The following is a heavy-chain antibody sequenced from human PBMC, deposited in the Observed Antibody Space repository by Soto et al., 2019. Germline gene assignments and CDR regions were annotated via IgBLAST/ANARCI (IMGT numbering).Heavy chain of an antibody. V-gene: IGHV3-73*02. D-gene: IGHD5-18*01. CDR3: TRQHLEVPVDSAIDY. Sequence: EVQLVESGGGLVQPGGSLKLSCAASGFTFSGSTIHWVRQTSGKGLEWVGRIPSKTNTYATAYAASVKGRFTIDRDDSKNTAYLQMNSLKPEDTAVYYCTRQHLEVPVDSAIDYWGQGTLVNVSS. CDR1: GFTFSGST. CDR2: IPSKTNTYAT. J-gene: IGHJ4*02.